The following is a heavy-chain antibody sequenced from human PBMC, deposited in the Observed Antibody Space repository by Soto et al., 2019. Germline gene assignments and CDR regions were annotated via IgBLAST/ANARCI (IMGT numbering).Heavy chain of an antibody. CDR3: ARRTHGITTVETPGAFDI. Sequence: SVKVSCKASGGTFSSYTISWVRQAPGQGLEWMGRIIPILGIANYAQKYQGRVTITADKSTSTAYMELSSLRSEDTAVYYCARRTHGITTVETPGAFDIWGQGTMVTVSS. V-gene: IGHV1-69*02. CDR2: IIPILGIA. D-gene: IGHD4-17*01. CDR1: GGTFSSYT. J-gene: IGHJ3*02.